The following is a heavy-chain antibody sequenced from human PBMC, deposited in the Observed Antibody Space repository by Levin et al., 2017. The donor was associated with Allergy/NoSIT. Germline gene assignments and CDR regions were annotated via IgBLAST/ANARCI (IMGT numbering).Heavy chain of an antibody. Sequence: GESLKISCKTSGYTFTGHYMHWVRQTPGQGLEWMGWINPKSGGTNYAQNFQGRVTLTLNTSMSTVYMELSSLTSDDTGVYYCARVGGWLQSYYFDYWGQGSLVTVSS. CDR1: GYTFTGHY. D-gene: IGHD5-24*01. V-gene: IGHV1-2*02. J-gene: IGHJ4*02. CDR2: INPKSGGT. CDR3: ARVGGWLQSYYFDY.